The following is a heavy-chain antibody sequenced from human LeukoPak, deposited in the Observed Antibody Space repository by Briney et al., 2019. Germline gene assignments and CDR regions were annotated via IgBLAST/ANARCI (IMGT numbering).Heavy chain of an antibody. Sequence: SETLSLTCTVSGGSISSGDHYWSWIRQPPGMGLEWIGYIYYSGSTYYNPSLKSRVTISVDTSKNQFSLKLSSVTAADTAVYYCARAEVDTAMAKEWGQGTLVTVSS. J-gene: IGHJ4*02. D-gene: IGHD5-18*01. CDR2: IYYSGST. V-gene: IGHV4-30-4*08. CDR3: ARAEVDTAMAKE. CDR1: GGSISSGDHY.